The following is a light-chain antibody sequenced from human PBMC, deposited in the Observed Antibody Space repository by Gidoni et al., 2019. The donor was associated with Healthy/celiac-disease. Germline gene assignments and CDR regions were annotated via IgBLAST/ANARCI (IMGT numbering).Light chain of an antibody. J-gene: IGLJ2*01. CDR2: QDS. Sequence: SYELTQPPSVSVSPGQTASITCSGEKLGDKYACWYQQKPGQSPVLVIYQDSKRPSGIPERFSGSNSGNTATLTISGTQAMDEADYYCQAWDSSLVVFGGGTKLTVL. CDR1: KLGDKY. V-gene: IGLV3-1*01. CDR3: QAWDSSLVV.